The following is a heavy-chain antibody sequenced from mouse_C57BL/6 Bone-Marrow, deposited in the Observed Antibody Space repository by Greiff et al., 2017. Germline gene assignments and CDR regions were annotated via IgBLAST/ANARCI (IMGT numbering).Heavy chain of an antibody. CDR3: ARSYAMDY. J-gene: IGHJ4*01. CDR1: GFTFTDYY. V-gene: IGHV7-3*01. Sequence: EVKVVESGGGLVQPGGSLSLSCAASGFTFTDYYMSWVRQPPGKALEWLGFIRNKANGYTTEYSASVKGRFTISRDNSQSILYLQMNALIAEDSATYYGARSYAMDYWGQGTSVTVSS. CDR2: IRNKANGYTT.